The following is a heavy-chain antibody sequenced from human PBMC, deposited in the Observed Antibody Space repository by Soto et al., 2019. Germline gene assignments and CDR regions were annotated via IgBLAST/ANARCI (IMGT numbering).Heavy chain of an antibody. CDR1: GFTFGDDA. V-gene: IGHV3-49*03. CDR2: IRSKAYGGTT. J-gene: IGHJ4*02. D-gene: IGHD5-12*01. CDR3: TRFSGYDYLTEFDY. Sequence: GGSLRLSCTASGFTFGDDAMSWFRQAPGKGLEWVGFIRSKAYGGTTEYAASVKGRFTISRDDSKSIAYLQMNSLKTEDTAVYYCTRFSGYDYLTEFDYWGQGTLVTVSS.